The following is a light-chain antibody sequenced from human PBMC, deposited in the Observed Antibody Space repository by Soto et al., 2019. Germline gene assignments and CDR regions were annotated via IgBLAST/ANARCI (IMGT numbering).Light chain of an antibody. J-gene: IGLJ3*02. CDR2: RNN. V-gene: IGLV1-47*01. CDR3: AAWDDSLSAVV. Sequence: QSALTQPPSASGTPGQRVTISCSGSISNLGSNFIYWYQQLPGAAPKLLISRNNERPSGVPDRFSGSKSGTSASLAISGLRSEDEADYHCAAWDDSLSAVVFGGGTQLTVL. CDR1: ISNLGSNF.